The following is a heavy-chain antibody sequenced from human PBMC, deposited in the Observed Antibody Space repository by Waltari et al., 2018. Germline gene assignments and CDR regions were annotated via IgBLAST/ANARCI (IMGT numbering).Heavy chain of an antibody. D-gene: IGHD2-15*01. Sequence: QVQLQESGPGLVKPSETLSLTCTVSGDSNSSYYWSWIRQPPGKGLEWIGYIYYSGSTNYNPSLKSRVTISVDTSKNQLSLKLSSVTAADTAVYYCARVVVVAATAYYYYYYMDVWGKGTTVTVSS. J-gene: IGHJ6*03. CDR1: GDSNSSYY. V-gene: IGHV4-59*01. CDR3: ARVVVVAATAYYYYYYMDV. CDR2: IYYSGST.